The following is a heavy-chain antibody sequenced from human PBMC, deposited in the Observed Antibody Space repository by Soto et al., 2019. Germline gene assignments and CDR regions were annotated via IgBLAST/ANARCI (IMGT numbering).Heavy chain of an antibody. Sequence: QVQLVQSGAEVKKPGSSVKVSCKASGGTFSSYAISWVRQAPGQGLEWMGGIIPIFGTANYAQKFQGRVTITAVESTRTAYMELSSLRSEDTAVYYCARDGYSSGWYLGDAFDIWVQGTMVTVSS. CDR3: ARDGYSSGWYLGDAFDI. CDR1: GGTFSSYA. V-gene: IGHV1-69*12. CDR2: IIPIFGTA. J-gene: IGHJ3*02. D-gene: IGHD6-19*01.